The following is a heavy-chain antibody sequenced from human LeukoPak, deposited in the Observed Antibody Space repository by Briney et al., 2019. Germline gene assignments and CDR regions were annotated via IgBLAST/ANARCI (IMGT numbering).Heavy chain of an antibody. V-gene: IGHV3-30*02. CDR2: MRYDGSNR. Sequence: GGSLRLSCAASGFTFSSYGMHWVRQAPGKGLEWVAFMRYDGSNRNYADSVKGRFTISRDNSKNTLYLQMNSLRAEDTAVYYCAKDGDGYNIFDYWGQGTLVTVSS. CDR1: GFTFSSYG. D-gene: IGHD5-24*01. J-gene: IGHJ4*02. CDR3: AKDGDGYNIFDY.